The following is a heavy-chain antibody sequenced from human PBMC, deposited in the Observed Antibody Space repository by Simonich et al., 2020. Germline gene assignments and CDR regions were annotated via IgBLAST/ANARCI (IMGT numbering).Heavy chain of an antibody. V-gene: IGHV1-2*02. D-gene: IGHD7-27*01. CDR3: ARGRLTGDKGAFDI. CDR1: GYTFTGYY. J-gene: IGHJ3*02. Sequence: QVQLVQSGAEVKKPGASVKVSCKASGYTFTGYYMHWVRQAPGQGLEWMGWINPNSGGTNAAQKFKGRVTMTRDTSISTAYMELSRLRSDDTAVYYCARGRLTGDKGAFDIWGQGTMVTVSS. CDR2: INPNSGGT.